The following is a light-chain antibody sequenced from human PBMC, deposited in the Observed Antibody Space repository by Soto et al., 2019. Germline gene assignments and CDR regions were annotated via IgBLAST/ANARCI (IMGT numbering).Light chain of an antibody. J-gene: IGLJ1*01. Sequence: QSVLTQPPSVSAAPGQKVTISCSGSGSNVGTYSVSWYQHLPGTAPKLLIYDSTTRPSGIPDRFSGSKSGTSATLGITGLQTGDEAGYYCGVWDRSLTTYVFGPGTKLTVL. CDR3: GVWDRSLTTYV. CDR2: DST. V-gene: IGLV1-51*01. CDR1: GSNVGTYS.